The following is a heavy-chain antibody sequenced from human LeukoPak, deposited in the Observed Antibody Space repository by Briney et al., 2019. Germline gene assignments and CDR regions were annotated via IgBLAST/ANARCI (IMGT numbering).Heavy chain of an antibody. J-gene: IGHJ5*02. V-gene: IGHV4-31*03. D-gene: IGHD3-10*01. Sequence: SETLSLTCIVSGGSISSGGYYWSWIRQHPGKGLEWIGYIYYTGNTYYNPSLKSRVTMSVDTSKNQFSLKLSSVTAADTAVYYCARASRTLMVRGPLGWFDPWGQGTLVTVSS. CDR3: ARASRTLMVRGPLGWFDP. CDR2: IYYTGNT. CDR1: GGSISSGGYY.